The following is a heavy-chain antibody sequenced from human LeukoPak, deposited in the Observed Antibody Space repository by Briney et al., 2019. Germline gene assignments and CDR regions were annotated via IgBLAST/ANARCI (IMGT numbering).Heavy chain of an antibody. CDR3: ARDYTVAVGTTTYFQH. CDR2: INSNTGNP. D-gene: IGHD1-26*01. CDR1: GYIFSIYA. J-gene: IGHJ1*01. Sequence: ASVKVSCKTSGYIFSIYAIIWVRQAPGQGLEFMGWINSNTGNPTYAQGFTGRFVFSLDTSVSTTYLQVSSLKPEDTAVYYCARDYTVAVGTTTYFQHWGQGTLVTVSS. V-gene: IGHV7-4-1*02.